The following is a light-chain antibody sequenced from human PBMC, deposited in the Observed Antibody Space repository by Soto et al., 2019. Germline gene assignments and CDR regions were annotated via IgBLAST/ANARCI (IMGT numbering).Light chain of an antibody. CDR2: EVR. Sequence: QSALTQPASVSGSAGQSITISCSGTMRDIGAYNLVSWYQQHPGTAPKLIIYEVRNRPSGISSRFSGSRSGNTASLTISGLHPEDEGDYSCSAYTARSTMVFGGGTKVTVL. CDR3: SAYTARSTMV. V-gene: IGLV2-14*01. CDR1: MRDIGAYNL. J-gene: IGLJ3*02.